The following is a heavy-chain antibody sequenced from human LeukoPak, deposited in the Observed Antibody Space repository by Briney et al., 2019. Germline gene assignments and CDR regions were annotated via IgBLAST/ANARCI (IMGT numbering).Heavy chain of an antibody. D-gene: IGHD5-18*01. J-gene: IGHJ4*02. CDR2: ISYDGSNK. Sequence: GGSLRLSCAASGFTFSSYGMHWVRQAPGKGLEWVAVISYDGSNKYYADSVKGRFTISRDNSKNTLSLQMNSLRVEDTAVYYCAKATRIQLWLQDYWGQGTLVTVSS. V-gene: IGHV3-30*18. CDR3: AKATRIQLWLQDY. CDR1: GFTFSSYG.